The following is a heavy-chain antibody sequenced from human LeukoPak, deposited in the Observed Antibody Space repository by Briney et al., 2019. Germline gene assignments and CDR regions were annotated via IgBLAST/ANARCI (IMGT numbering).Heavy chain of an antibody. J-gene: IGHJ4*02. V-gene: IGHV5-51*01. D-gene: IGHD3-10*01. CDR2: IYPGDSDT. Sequence: GESLKISCKGSGYSFTSYWIGWVRQMPGKGLEWMGIIYPGDSDTRYSPSFQGQVTISADKSISTAYLQWSSLKASDTAMYYCARHLLWFGEFERVALDYWGQGTLVTVSS. CDR3: ARHLLWFGEFERVALDY. CDR1: GYSFTSYW.